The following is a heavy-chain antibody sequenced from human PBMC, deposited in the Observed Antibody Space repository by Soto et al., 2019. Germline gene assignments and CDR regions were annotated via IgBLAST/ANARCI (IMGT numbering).Heavy chain of an antibody. J-gene: IGHJ6*02. V-gene: IGHV2-26*01. CDR2: IFSNDEK. CDR1: GFSLSNARMG. D-gene: IGHD4-17*01. CDR3: ARIFYGDYEVFGMDV. Sequence: QVTLKESGPVLVKPTETLTLTCTVSGFSLSNARMGVSWIRQPPGKALEWLAHIFSNDEKSYSTSLKSRITISKDTSKSQVVLTMTNMDPVDTATYYCARIFYGDYEVFGMDVWGQGTTVTVSS.